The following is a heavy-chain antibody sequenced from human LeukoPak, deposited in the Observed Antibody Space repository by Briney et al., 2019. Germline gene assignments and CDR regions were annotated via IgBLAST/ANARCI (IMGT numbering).Heavy chain of an antibody. CDR3: ARVGYSGWNLEY. V-gene: IGHV3-7*01. Sequence: PGGSLRLSCAASGFTFRSYWMSWVSQAPGKGLEWVANINQGGSVKYYVDSVKGRFTISRDDAKNSLYVQMNSLRDEDTAVYYCARVGYSGWNLEYWGQGTLVTVSS. D-gene: IGHD5-12*01. J-gene: IGHJ4*02. CDR1: GFTFRSYW. CDR2: INQGGSVK.